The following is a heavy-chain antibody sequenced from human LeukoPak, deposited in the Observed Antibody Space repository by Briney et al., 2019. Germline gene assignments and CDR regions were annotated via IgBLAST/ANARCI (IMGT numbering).Heavy chain of an antibody. D-gene: IGHD5-24*01. CDR3: ARGRDRSKAGDH. CDR1: GGSCNDYY. CDR2: IHPYGIF. J-gene: IGHJ4*02. V-gene: IGHV4-34*01. Sequence: SETLSLTCAVYGGSCNDYYCSWIRQPPGKGLEWIGEIHPYGIFYYNSSLMSRVTISIDTSKSQFSLRLTSETAADTAFYYCARGRDRSKAGDHWGQGSLVTVSS.